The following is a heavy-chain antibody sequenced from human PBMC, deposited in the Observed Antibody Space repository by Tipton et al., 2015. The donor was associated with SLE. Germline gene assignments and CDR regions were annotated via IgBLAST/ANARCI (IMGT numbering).Heavy chain of an antibody. CDR1: GYSISSGYF. CDR3: ARGAKERITLVRVRPYYFDY. J-gene: IGHJ4*01. D-gene: IGHD3-10*01. CDR2: IDHSGTT. V-gene: IGHV4-38-2*01. Sequence: TLSLTCAVSGYSISSGYFWGWIRQPPGKGPEWIGAIDHSGTTYYNPSLKSRVHISLDTSKNQFSLKLTSLTDADTAVFYCARGAKERITLVRVRPYYFDYWGQGSLVTVSS.